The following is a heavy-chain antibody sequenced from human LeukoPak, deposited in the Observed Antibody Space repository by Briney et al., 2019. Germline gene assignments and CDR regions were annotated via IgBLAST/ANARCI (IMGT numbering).Heavy chain of an antibody. CDR2: IYYSGST. CDR3: AREGAVRGANWFDP. CDR1: GGSVSSGSYY. Sequence: SETLSLTCTVSGGSVSSGSYYWSWIRQPPGKGLEWIGYIYYSGSTNYNPSLKSRVTISVDTSKNQFSLKLSSVTAADTAVYYCAREGAVRGANWFDPWGQGTLVTVSS. V-gene: IGHV4-61*01. J-gene: IGHJ5*02. D-gene: IGHD3-10*01.